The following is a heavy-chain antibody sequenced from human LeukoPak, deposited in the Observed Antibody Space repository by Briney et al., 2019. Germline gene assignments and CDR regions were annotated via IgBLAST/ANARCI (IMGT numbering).Heavy chain of an antibody. V-gene: IGHV1-69*05. Sequence: ATVKVSCKASGGTFSSYAISWVRQAPGQGLEWMGGIIPIFGTANYAQKFQGRVTITTDESTSTAYMELSSLRSEDTAVYYCARDLWESSSSLPGYYYMDVWGKGTTVTVSS. CDR1: GGTFSSYA. D-gene: IGHD6-6*01. J-gene: IGHJ6*03. CDR2: IIPIFGTA. CDR3: ARDLWESSSSLPGYYYMDV.